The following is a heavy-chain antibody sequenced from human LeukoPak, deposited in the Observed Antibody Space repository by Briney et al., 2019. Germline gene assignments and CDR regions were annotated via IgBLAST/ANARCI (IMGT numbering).Heavy chain of an antibody. CDR1: GFTFSNYW. CDR3: ARAGDVVVPTTNPFDS. V-gene: IGHV3-7*01. J-gene: IGHJ4*02. CDR2: INQDGSEK. Sequence: PGGSLRLSCAASGFTFSNYWMSWVRQAPGKGLEWVANINQDGSEKYYVDSVKGRFTVSRDNAKNSLYLQTNSLRAEDTAVYYCARAGDVVVPTTNPFDSWGQGTLVTVSS. D-gene: IGHD2-2*01.